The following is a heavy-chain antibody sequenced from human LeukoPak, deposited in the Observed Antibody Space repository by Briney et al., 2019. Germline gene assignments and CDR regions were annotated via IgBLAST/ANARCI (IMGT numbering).Heavy chain of an antibody. J-gene: IGHJ4*02. V-gene: IGHV3-21*01. CDR3: AREDYGDYGLVDY. Sequence: GGSLRLSCAASGFTFKTYAMHWVRQAPGKGLEWVSSISSSSSYIYYADSVKGRFTISRDNAKNSLYLQMNSLRAEDTAVYYCAREDYGDYGLVDYWGQGTLVTVSS. D-gene: IGHD4-17*01. CDR1: GFTFKTYA. CDR2: ISSSSSYI.